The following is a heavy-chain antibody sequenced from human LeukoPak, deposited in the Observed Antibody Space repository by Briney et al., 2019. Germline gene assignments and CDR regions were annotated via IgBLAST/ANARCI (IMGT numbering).Heavy chain of an antibody. D-gene: IGHD1-1*01. V-gene: IGHV1-18*01. CDR2: ISGNNGNA. J-gene: IGHJ4*02. CDR3: ARDNPLGDDDVDF. Sequence: ASVKVSCKASGYTFTTYFTSWVPHAPGQGREWRGWISGNNGNANYAQNLQGRVNMTTDTATSKAYMELRSLRSDDTAVYFCARDNPLGDDDVDFWGQGTLVTVSS. CDR1: GYTFTTYF.